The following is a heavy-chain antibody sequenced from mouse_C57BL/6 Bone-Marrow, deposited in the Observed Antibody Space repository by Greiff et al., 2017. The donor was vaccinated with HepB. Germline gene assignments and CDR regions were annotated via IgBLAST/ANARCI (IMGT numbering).Heavy chain of an antibody. Sequence: EVQGVESGPGMVKPSQSLSLTCTVTGYSITSGYDWHWIRHFPGNKLEWMGYISYSGSTNYNPSLKSRISITHDTSKNHFFLKLNSVTTEDTATYYCASYDGYYVGYFDYWGQGTTLTVSS. CDR3: ASYDGYYVGYFDY. D-gene: IGHD2-3*01. J-gene: IGHJ2*01. CDR2: ISYSGST. CDR1: GYSITSGYD. V-gene: IGHV3-1*01.